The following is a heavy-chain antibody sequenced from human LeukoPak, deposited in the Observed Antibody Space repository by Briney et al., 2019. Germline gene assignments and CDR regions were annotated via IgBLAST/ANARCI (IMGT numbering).Heavy chain of an antibody. D-gene: IGHD3/OR15-3a*01. CDR1: GYSIISAYY. CDR3: ARQTGSGLFILP. V-gene: IGHV4-38-2*02. Sequence: ASETLSLTCTVSGYSIISAYYWGWIRQPPGKGLEWIGSIYHSGSTYYNASLKSQVSISIDTSKNQFSLRLTSVTAADTAVYYCARQTGSGLFILPGGQGTLVTVSS. J-gene: IGHJ4*02. CDR2: IYHSGST.